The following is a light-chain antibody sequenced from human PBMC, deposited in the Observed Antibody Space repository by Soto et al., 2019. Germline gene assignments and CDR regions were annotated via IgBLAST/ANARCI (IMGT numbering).Light chain of an antibody. J-gene: IGLJ3*02. V-gene: IGLV1-51*01. CDR3: GTWDSSLSAGVV. Sequence: QSVLTQPPSVSAAPGQKVTISCSGRRSNIGSGYVSWYQQFPGTAPKLLIYDNDQRPSGIPDRFSASKSGTSATLDITGLQTGDEADYYCGTWDSSLSAGVVFGGGTKVTVL. CDR1: RSNIGSGY. CDR2: DND.